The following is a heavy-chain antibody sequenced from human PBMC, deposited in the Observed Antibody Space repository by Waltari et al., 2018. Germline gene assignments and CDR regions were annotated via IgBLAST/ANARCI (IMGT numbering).Heavy chain of an antibody. D-gene: IGHD3-9*01. CDR3: ARRDWVPPRDAFDI. J-gene: IGHJ3*02. V-gene: IGHV4-39*01. CDR1: GGSISSSSYY. Sequence: QLQLQESGPGLVKPSETLSLTCTVSGGSISSSSYYWGWIRQPPGKGLEWIGSIYYSGSTYYNPSRKSRVTISVDTSKNQFSLKLSSVTAADTAVYYCARRDWVPPRDAFDIWGQGTMVTVSS. CDR2: IYYSGST.